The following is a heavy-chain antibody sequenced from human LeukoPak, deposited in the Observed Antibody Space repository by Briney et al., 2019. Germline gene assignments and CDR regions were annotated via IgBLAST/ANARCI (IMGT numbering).Heavy chain of an antibody. CDR3: VRVPPETTIYAY. CDR1: GYTFIDYY. Sequence: ASVKVSCKASGYTFIDYYFNWVRQAPGQGPEWMGRINVKSGATDYAQKFQGRVTVTRDTSISTAYMELSSLRSEDTAIYYCVRVPPETTIYAYWGQGTLVTVSS. V-gene: IGHV1/OR15-1*04. CDR2: INVKSGAT. J-gene: IGHJ4*02. D-gene: IGHD1-14*01.